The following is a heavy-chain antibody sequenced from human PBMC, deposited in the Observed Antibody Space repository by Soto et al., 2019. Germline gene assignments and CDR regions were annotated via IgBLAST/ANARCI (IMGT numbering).Heavy chain of an antibody. CDR3: ARDAGIVVVKGRNYYCGMDG. D-gene: IGHD3-22*01. J-gene: IGHJ6*02. CDR2: IIPIFGTA. CDR1: GGAFSSYA. Sequence: GASVKVSCKASGGAFSSYAISWVRQAPGQGLEWMGGIIPIFGTANYAQKFQGRVTITADESTSTAYMELSSLRSEDTAVYYCARDAGIVVVKGRNYYCGMDGWGQGSTITVAS. V-gene: IGHV1-69*13.